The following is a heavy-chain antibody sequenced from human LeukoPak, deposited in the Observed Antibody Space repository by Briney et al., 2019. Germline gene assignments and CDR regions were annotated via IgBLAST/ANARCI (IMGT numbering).Heavy chain of an antibody. CDR2: ISSSSTI. V-gene: IGHV3-48*01. CDR3: ARSGDPDY. Sequence: QTGGSLRLSCAASGFTFSNYHMNWVRQAPGKGLEWVSYISSSSTIFYADSMKGRFTISRDNAKNSLYLQMNSLRAEDTAVYYCARSGDPDYWGQGTLVTVSS. CDR1: GFTFSNYH. D-gene: IGHD2-21*02. J-gene: IGHJ4*02.